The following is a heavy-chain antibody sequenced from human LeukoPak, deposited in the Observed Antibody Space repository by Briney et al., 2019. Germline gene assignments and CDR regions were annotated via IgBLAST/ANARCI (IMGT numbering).Heavy chain of an antibody. CDR1: GGSISSGGYY. CDR2: IYHSGST. J-gene: IGHJ4*02. Sequence: SETLSLTCTVSGGSISSGGYYWSWIRQPPGKGLEWIGYIYHSGSTYYNPSLKSRVTISVDRSKNQFSLKLSSVTAADTAVYYCARTLLVGAEDDYWGQGTLVTVSS. D-gene: IGHD1-26*01. V-gene: IGHV4-30-2*01. CDR3: ARTLLVGAEDDY.